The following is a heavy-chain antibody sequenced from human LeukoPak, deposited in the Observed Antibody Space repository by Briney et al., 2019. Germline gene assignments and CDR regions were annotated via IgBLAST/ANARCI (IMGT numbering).Heavy chain of an antibody. D-gene: IGHD4-17*01. CDR2: IYYSGTT. CDR3: AREDPQTTVPEGMDV. J-gene: IGHJ6*02. Sequence: SETLSLTCSVSGGSISSYYWSWIRQSPGKGLGWIGYIYYSGTTNYNPSLKSRVTISVDTSKNQFSLKLSPVTAADTAVYYCAREDPQTTVPEGMDVWGQGTTVTVSS. V-gene: IGHV4-59*01. CDR1: GGSISSYY.